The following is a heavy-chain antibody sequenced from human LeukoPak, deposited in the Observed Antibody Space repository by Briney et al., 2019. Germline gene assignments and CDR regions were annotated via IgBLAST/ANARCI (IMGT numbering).Heavy chain of an antibody. D-gene: IGHD7-27*01. CDR1: VGSISSGDYY. CDR3: ARDRTGVYSDY. Sequence: SQTLSLTCTVSVGSISSGDYYWSWIRQPPGKGLEWIGYIYYSGSTYYNPSLKSRVTISVDTSKNQFSLKLSSVTAADTAVYCCARDRTGVYSDYWGQGTLVTVSS. J-gene: IGHJ4*02. V-gene: IGHV4-30-4*08. CDR2: IYYSGST.